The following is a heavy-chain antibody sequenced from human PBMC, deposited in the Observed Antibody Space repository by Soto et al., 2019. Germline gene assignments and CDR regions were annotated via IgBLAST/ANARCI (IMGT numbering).Heavy chain of an antibody. D-gene: IGHD6-19*01. J-gene: IGHJ6*02. V-gene: IGHV4-34*01. Sequence: SETLSLTCAFYGASFRGYYWSWIRQPPGKGLGWIGEINHSGSTNYNPSLKSRVTISVDTSKNQFSLKLSSVTAADTAVYYCARARLSSGWNLFYYDGMDVWGQGTTVT. CDR1: GASFRGYY. CDR3: ARARLSSGWNLFYYDGMDV. CDR2: INHSGST.